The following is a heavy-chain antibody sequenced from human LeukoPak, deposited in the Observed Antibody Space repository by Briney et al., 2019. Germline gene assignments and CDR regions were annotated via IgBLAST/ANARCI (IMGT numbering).Heavy chain of an antibody. J-gene: IGHJ5*02. CDR2: INPNSGGT. V-gene: IGHV1-2*02. CDR1: GYTFTGYY. Sequence: ASVTVSCKASGYTFTGYYMHWVRQAPGQGLEWMGWINPNSGGTNYAQKFQGRVTMTRDTSISTAYMELSRLRSDDTAVYYCGRDSTVTSWFDPWGQGTLVTVSS. D-gene: IGHD4-17*01. CDR3: GRDSTVTSWFDP.